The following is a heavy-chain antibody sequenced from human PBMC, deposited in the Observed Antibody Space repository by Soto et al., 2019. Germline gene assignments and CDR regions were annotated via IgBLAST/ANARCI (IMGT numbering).Heavy chain of an antibody. CDR1: GYTFTSYA. V-gene: IGHV1-3*01. CDR3: ARDLTPSYDILTGYYIYYYYYGMDV. Sequence: ASVKVSCKASGYTFTSYAMHWVRQAPGQRLEWMGWINAGNGNTKYSQKFQGRVTITRDTSASTAYMELSSLRSEDTAVYYCARDLTPSYDILTGYYIYYYYYGMDVWGQGTTVTVSS. CDR2: INAGNGNT. J-gene: IGHJ6*02. D-gene: IGHD3-9*01.